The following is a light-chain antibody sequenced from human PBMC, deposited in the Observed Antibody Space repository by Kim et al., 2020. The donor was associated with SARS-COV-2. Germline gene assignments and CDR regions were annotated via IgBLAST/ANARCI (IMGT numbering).Light chain of an antibody. Sequence: DIQMTQSPSTLSASVGDRVSITCRASQSLGSWLAWYQQKPGKAPKLLISKASSLESGVPSRFSGSGSGTKFTLTISSLQPDDFATYYCQQYNSYSTFGQGTKVDIK. CDR1: QSLGSW. CDR3: QQYNSYST. J-gene: IGKJ1*01. CDR2: KAS. V-gene: IGKV1-5*03.